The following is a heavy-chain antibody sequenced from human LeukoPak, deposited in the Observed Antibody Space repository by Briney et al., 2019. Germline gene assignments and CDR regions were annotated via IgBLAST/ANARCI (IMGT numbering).Heavy chain of an antibody. J-gene: IGHJ6*02. D-gene: IGHD6-19*01. CDR3: ASDIAVAGTRSEYYYYYYGMDV. CDR1: GYTFTGYY. CDR2: INPNSGGT. Sequence: ASVEVSCKASGYTFTGYYMHWVRQAPGQGLEWMGWINPNSGGTNYAQKFQGRVTMTRDTSISTAYMELSRLRSDDTAVYYCASDIAVAGTRSEYYYYYYGMDVWGQGTAVTVSS. V-gene: IGHV1-2*02.